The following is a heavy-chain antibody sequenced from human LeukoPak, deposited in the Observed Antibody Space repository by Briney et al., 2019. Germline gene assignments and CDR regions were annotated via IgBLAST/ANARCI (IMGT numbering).Heavy chain of an antibody. CDR1: GGSFSGYY. CDR3: AREGHVWSFTSPYYYYYGMDV. D-gene: IGHD4/OR15-4a*01. J-gene: IGHJ6*02. Sequence: SETLSLTCAVYGGSFSGYYWSWIRQPPGKGLEWIGEINHSGSTNYNPSLKSRVTISVDTSKNQFSLKLSSVTAADTAVYYCAREGHVWSFTSPYYYYYGMDVWGQGTTATVSS. V-gene: IGHV4-34*01. CDR2: INHSGST.